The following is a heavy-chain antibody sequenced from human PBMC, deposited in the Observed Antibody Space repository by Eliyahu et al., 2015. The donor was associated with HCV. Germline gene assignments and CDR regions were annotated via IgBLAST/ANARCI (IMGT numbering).Heavy chain of an antibody. D-gene: IGHD1-20*01. J-gene: IGHJ4*02. V-gene: IGHV3-73*02. Sequence: EVQLVESGGGLVQPGGSLKLSCAAXGXPFSGSNIPWVRQASGKGLEWVGRIRSKGYGYATTYAASVKGRFTFSRDDSDNTADLHMNSLKTEDTAVYYCTLITADSGYWGQGTLVTVSS. CDR1: GXPFSGSN. CDR2: IRSKGYGYAT. CDR3: TLITADSGY.